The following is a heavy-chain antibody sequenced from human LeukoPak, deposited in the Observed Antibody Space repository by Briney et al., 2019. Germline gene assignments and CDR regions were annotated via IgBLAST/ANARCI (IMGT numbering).Heavy chain of an antibody. D-gene: IGHD2-15*01. V-gene: IGHV3-30-3*01. J-gene: IGHJ4*02. CDR3: AKDTPGD. CDR2: ISYDGSNK. CDR1: GFTFSSYA. Sequence: GGSLRLSCAASGFTFSSYAMHWVRQAPGKGLEWVAVISYDGSNKYYADSVKGRFTISRDNSKNTLYLQMNSLRAEDTAVYYCAKDTPGDWGQGALVTVSS.